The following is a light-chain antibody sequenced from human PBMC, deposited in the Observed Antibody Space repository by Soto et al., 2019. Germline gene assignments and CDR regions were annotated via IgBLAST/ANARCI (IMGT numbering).Light chain of an antibody. CDR3: QQYYTNSWS. J-gene: IGKJ1*01. CDR1: QSVLYSPNNKNY. Sequence: DIVMTQSPDSLAVSLGERATINCKSSQSVLYSPNNKNYLAWYQHKPGQLPKMLIYWASIRESGVPDRFSGSGSGTDFTLTISSLQSEDVAVYYCQQYYTNSWSFGQGTKVEIK. V-gene: IGKV4-1*01. CDR2: WAS.